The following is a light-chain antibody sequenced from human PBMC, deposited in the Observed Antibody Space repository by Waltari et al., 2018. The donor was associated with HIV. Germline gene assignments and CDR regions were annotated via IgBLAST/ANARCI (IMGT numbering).Light chain of an antibody. CDR3: ATWDDSLNGVL. CDR1: SSNIGSNS. V-gene: IGLV1-47*01. Sequence: SVLTQPPSASGTPGRKVTISCSGSSSNIGSNSVFWYQQLPGAAPKLLIYRDTQRPSGVPDRFSGSKSGTSASLAISGLRSEDEAVYSCATWDDSLNGVLFGGGTNLNVL. CDR2: RDT. J-gene: IGLJ2*01.